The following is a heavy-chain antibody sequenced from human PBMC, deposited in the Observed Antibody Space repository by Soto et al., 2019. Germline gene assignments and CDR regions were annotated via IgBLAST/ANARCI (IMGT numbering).Heavy chain of an antibody. CDR2: ISYDGSNK. D-gene: IGHD3-22*01. V-gene: IGHV3-30-3*01. Sequence: QVQLVESGGGVVQPGRSLRLSCAASGFTFSSYAMHWVRQAPGKGLEWVAVISYDGSNKYYADSVKGRFTISRDNSKNTLYLQMNSLRAEDTAVYYCARTLAGHYYDSSGYPDAFDIWGQGTMVTVSS. CDR1: GFTFSSYA. J-gene: IGHJ3*02. CDR3: ARTLAGHYYDSSGYPDAFDI.